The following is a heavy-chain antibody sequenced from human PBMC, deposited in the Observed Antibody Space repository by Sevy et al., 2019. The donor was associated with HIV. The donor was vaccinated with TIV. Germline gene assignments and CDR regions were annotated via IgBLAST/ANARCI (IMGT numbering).Heavy chain of an antibody. D-gene: IGHD6-19*01. CDR2: IFSSGST. CDR1: GFTVNDKY. J-gene: IGHJ4*02. Sequence: GGSLRLSCAISGFTVNDKYIIWVRQAPGKGLEWVSVIFSSGSTYYADSAKGRFTISRDNSKNTVYLQMNGLRAEDTAVYYCVSLFLSYRSGWSYFDYWGQGTLVTVSS. CDR3: VSLFLSYRSGWSYFDY. V-gene: IGHV3-66*02.